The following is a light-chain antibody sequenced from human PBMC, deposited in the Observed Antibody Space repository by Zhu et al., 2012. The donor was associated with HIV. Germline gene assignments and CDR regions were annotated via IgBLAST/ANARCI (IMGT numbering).Light chain of an antibody. J-gene: IGKJ4*01. CDR1: ESVKTD. Sequence: IVMTQSPATLSASPGERATLSCRASESVKTDLAWYQQKPGQAPRLLIYGTSTRATGIPARFSGSGSGTEFTLTISSLQSEDFALYYCQQYNDWPPLTFGGGTRVEIK. V-gene: IGKV3-15*01. CDR3: QQYNDWPPLT. CDR2: GTS.